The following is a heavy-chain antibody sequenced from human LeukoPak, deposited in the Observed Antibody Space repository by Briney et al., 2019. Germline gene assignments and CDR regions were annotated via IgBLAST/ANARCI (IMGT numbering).Heavy chain of an antibody. CDR3: TRASGSYSNFDY. Sequence: GGSLRLSCAASGFTFSNYGMHWVRQAPGKGLEWVGFIRYDGRNKYYADFVKGRFTISRDNSKNTLYLQMNSLRTEDTAIYYCTRASGSYSNFDYWGQGTLVTVSS. V-gene: IGHV3-30*02. CDR2: IRYDGRNK. D-gene: IGHD1-26*01. CDR1: GFTFSNYG. J-gene: IGHJ4*02.